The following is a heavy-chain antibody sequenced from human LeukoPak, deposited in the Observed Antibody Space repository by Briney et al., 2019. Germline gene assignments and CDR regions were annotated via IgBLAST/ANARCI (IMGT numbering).Heavy chain of an antibody. V-gene: IGHV3-7*01. CDR3: AKDYSKTSYYGSGTYYRPNWFDP. CDR2: IKEDGSLK. Sequence: GGSLRLSCAASGFGFSNFWMSWVRQAPGKGPEWVANIKEDGSLKNYVDSVKGRFTISRDNSKNTMYLQMNSLRAEDTAVYYCAKDYSKTSYYGSGTYYRPNWFDPWGQGTLVTVSS. CDR1: GFGFSNFW. J-gene: IGHJ5*02. D-gene: IGHD3-10*01.